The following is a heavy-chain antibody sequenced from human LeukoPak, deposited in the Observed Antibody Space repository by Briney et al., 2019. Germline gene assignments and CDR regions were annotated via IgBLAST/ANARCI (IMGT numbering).Heavy chain of an antibody. J-gene: IGHJ2*01. CDR2: IKHDGSEK. V-gene: IGHV3-7*03. D-gene: IGHD2-15*01. Sequence: GGSLRLSCAASGSTFNSYWMGWLRQAPGKGLDWVANIKHDGSEKYYLDSGNGRFTISRDNAKNSLYLQMNSLRAEDTAVYYCAKLVVITATQWYFDLWGRGTLVTVSS. CDR3: AKLVVITATQWYFDL. CDR1: GSTFNSYW.